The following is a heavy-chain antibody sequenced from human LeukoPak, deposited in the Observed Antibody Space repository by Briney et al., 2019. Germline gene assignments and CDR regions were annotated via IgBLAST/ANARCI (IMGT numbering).Heavy chain of an antibody. J-gene: IGHJ5*02. V-gene: IGHV1-2*02. CDR2: INPNSGGT. CDR1: GYTFTVYY. CDR3: AGKDYIAARGDSFDP. Sequence: GASVKVSCNASGYTFTVYYMHWVRHAPGQGLEWMAWINPNSGGTNYAQKFQGRVTMTRDTSISTAYMELSRLRSDDTAVYYCAGKDYIAARGDSFDPWGQGTLVTVSS. D-gene: IGHD6-6*01.